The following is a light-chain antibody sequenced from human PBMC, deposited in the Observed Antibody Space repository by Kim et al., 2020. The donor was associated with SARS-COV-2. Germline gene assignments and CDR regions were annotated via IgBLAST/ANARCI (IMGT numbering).Light chain of an antibody. Sequence: EIVLTQSPGTLSLSPGERATLSCRASQSVSSSYLAWYHQKPGQAPRLLIYHASSRVTGIPDRFSGSGSGTDFTLTISRLEPEDFAVYFCQQYDTSPWTFGQGTTVDIK. CDR2: HAS. J-gene: IGKJ1*01. CDR1: QSVSSSY. V-gene: IGKV3-20*01. CDR3: QQYDTSPWT.